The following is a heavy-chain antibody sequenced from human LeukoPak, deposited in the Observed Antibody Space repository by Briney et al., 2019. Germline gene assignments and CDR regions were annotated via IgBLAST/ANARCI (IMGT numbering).Heavy chain of an antibody. Sequence: GGSLRLSCAASGFTFSSYAMSWVRQAPGKGLEWVSAISGSGGSTYYADSVKGRFTISRDNSKNTLFLQMNSLRAEDTAVYYWAKPLPCGWYLLGYWGQGTPVNGPS. CDR1: GFTFSSYA. J-gene: IGHJ4*02. CDR2: ISGSGGST. V-gene: IGHV3-23*01. CDR3: AKPLPCGWYLLGY. D-gene: IGHD6-19*01.